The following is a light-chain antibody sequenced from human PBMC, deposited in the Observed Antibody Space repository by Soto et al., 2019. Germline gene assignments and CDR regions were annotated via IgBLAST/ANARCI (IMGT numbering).Light chain of an antibody. CDR3: QPYNSSPYT. Sequence: DIQMTQSPSTLSASVGDRVTITCRASQSISSWLAWYQQKPGKAPKLLIYKASSLESGVPSSFSGSGSGTEFTLTISSLQPDDFATYYCQPYNSSPYTFGQGTKLEIK. J-gene: IGKJ2*01. CDR1: QSISSW. CDR2: KAS. V-gene: IGKV1-5*03.